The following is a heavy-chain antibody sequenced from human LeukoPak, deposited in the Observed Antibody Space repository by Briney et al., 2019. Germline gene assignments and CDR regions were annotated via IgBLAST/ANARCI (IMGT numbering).Heavy chain of an antibody. CDR3: ARGGVTIFGVAPIDY. V-gene: IGHV4-59*01. CDR1: GGSISSYY. CDR2: IYYSGST. Sequence: SETLSLTCTVSGGSISSYYWSWIRQPPGKGLEWIGYIYYSGSTNYNPSLKSRVTISVDTSKNQFSLKLSSVTAADTAVYYCARGGVTIFGVAPIDYWGQGTLVTVSS. J-gene: IGHJ4*02. D-gene: IGHD3-3*01.